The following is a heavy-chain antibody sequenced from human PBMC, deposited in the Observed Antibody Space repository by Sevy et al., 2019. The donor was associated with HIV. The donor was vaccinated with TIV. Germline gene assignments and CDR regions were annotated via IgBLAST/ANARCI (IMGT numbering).Heavy chain of an antibody. Sequence: ASVKVSCKASGYTFTSYRIYWVRQAPGQGLESMGGIRANNGDTNYAQKFQGRVTMITDTSTTTAYMDLRSLRSDDTALYYCARAYCSGGRCYSLAYWGQGTLVTVSS. CDR2: IRANNGDT. J-gene: IGHJ4*02. CDR1: GYTFTSYR. D-gene: IGHD2-15*01. V-gene: IGHV1-18*01. CDR3: ARAYCSGGRCYSLAY.